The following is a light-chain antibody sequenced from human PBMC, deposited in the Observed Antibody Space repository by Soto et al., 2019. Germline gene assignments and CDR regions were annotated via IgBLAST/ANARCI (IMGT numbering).Light chain of an antibody. J-gene: IGKJ1*01. Sequence: DIQMTQSPSTLSASVGDRVTITCRASQSINSWLAWYQQKPGKAPKLLIYKASSLGSGVPSRFSGSGSGTEFTLTISSLQPDDFATYYCQQYNSYWTFGQGTKVDI. CDR2: KAS. V-gene: IGKV1-5*03. CDR1: QSINSW. CDR3: QQYNSYWT.